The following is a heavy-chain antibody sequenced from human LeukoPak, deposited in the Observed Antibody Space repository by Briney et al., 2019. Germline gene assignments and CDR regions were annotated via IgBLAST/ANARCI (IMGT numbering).Heavy chain of an antibody. V-gene: IGHV3-23*01. J-gene: IGHJ4*02. Sequence: PGGSLRLSCAASGFTFSSYAMSWVRLAPGKGLEWDSAISGSGGSTYYADSVKGRFTISRDNSKNTLYLQMNSLRAEDTAVYYCAKSEWEDYVWGIDYWGQGTLVTVSS. CDR3: AKSEWEDYVWGIDY. CDR2: ISGSGGST. D-gene: IGHD3-16*01. CDR1: GFTFSSYA.